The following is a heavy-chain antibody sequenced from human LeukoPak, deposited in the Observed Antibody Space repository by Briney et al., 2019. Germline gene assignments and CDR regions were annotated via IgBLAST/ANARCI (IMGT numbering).Heavy chain of an antibody. V-gene: IGHV3-23*01. D-gene: IGHD1-26*01. CDR3: AKAQGGSYRLRHFDY. Sequence: GGSLRLSCAASGFTFSSYAMSWARQAPGKGLEWVSVISGSGGSTYYADSVKGRFTISRDNSKNTLYLQMNSLRAEDTAVYYCAKAQGGSYRLRHFDYWGQGTLVTVSS. CDR1: GFTFSSYA. J-gene: IGHJ4*02. CDR2: ISGSGGST.